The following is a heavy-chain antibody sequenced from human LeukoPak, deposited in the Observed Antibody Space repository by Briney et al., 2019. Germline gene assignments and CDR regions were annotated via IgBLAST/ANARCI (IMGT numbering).Heavy chain of an antibody. J-gene: IGHJ5*02. CDR3: ARGGYDILTGTSFFDP. D-gene: IGHD3-9*01. Sequence: GGPLRLSCVASGFTFSDYYMSWIRQAPGKGLQYVSYISSSGTYANYANSVKGRFTNSRDNAKNSLYLQMNSLRADDTAVYYCARGGYDILTGTSFFDPWGQGTLVTVSS. CDR2: ISSSGTYA. CDR1: GFTFSDYY. V-gene: IGHV3-11*05.